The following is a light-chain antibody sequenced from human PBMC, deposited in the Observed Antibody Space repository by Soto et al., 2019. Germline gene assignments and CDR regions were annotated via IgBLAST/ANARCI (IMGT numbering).Light chain of an antibody. CDR3: SSYVTSSTLGV. CDR2: GVT. V-gene: IGLV2-14*01. J-gene: IGLJ1*01. CDR1: SSDIGGYNY. Sequence: VLTQPASVSGSPGQSITISCTGPSSDIGGYNYVSWYHQHPGKAPKLLIYGVTHRPSGVSNLFSGSKSGNTASLTISALQAEDETDYYCSSYVTSSTLGVFGTGTKVTVL.